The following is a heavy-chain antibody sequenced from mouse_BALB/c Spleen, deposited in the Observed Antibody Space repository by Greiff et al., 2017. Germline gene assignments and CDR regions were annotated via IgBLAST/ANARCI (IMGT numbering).Heavy chain of an antibody. V-gene: IGHV5-6-3*01. Sequence: EVQLVESGGGLVQPGGSLKLSCAASGFTFSSYGMSWVRQTPDKRLELVATINSNGGSTYYPDSVKGRFTISRDNAKNTLYLQMSSLKSEDTAMYYCARDGGSTATTWFAYWGQGTLVTVSA. D-gene: IGHD1-2*01. CDR2: INSNGGST. CDR3: ARDGGSTATTWFAY. J-gene: IGHJ3*01. CDR1: GFTFSSYG.